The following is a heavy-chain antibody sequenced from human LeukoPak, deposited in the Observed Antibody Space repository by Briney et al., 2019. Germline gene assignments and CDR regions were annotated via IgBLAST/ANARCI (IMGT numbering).Heavy chain of an antibody. CDR2: VGTVGDT. J-gene: IGHJ6*04. D-gene: IGHD3-9*01. CDR3: ARNYDILTGTSYYYYGMDV. CDR1: GFTFSSYD. Sequence: PGGSLRLSCAASGFTFSSYDMHWVRQVTGKGLEWVSAVGTVGDTYYPGSVKGRFTISRDNAKNSLYLQMNSLRAEDTAVYYCARNYDILTGTSYYYYGMDVWGKGTTVTVSS. V-gene: IGHV3-13*01.